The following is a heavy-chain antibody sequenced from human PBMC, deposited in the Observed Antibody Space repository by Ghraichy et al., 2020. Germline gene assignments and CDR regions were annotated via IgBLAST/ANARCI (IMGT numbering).Heavy chain of an antibody. CDR3: SRRARTHFDY. V-gene: IGHV4-39*01. CDR1: GGSISSYY. CDR2: IYYRGNT. Sequence: SQTLSLTCTVSGGSISSYYWDWIRQPSGKGLEWIGSIYYRGNTYFNPSLKSRVTISVDTSKNQFSLKLSPVTAADTAVYYCSRRARTHFDYWCHGTLVTGSS. J-gene: IGHJ4*01.